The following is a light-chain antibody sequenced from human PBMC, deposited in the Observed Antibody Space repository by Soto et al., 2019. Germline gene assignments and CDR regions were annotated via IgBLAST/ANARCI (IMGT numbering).Light chain of an antibody. J-gene: IGKJ1*01. CDR1: QSIDIW. V-gene: IGKV1-5*03. CDR3: QQYNNYWM. CDR2: KAS. Sequence: DIQMTQSPSTLSASVGDRVTITCRASQSIDIWLAWYQQKPGKAPKLLIYKASTLESGVPSRFSGSGSGTAFTLTISGLQPDDFATYYCQQYNNYWMFGQGTKVEIK.